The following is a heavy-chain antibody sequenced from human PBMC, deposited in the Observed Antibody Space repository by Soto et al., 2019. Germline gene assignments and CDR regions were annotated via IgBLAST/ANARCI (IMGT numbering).Heavy chain of an antibody. CDR2: INTGTGNT. CDR3: ARGGDSYDSSGYYLGLKYYFDN. CDR1: GYTFSNYG. V-gene: IGHV1-3*04. D-gene: IGHD3-22*01. Sequence: ASVKVSCKASGYTFSNYGIHWVRQAPGHRLEWMGWINTGTGNTKYSEKFQGRVTITRDTSASTAYMELSSLGSEDTAVYYCARGGDSYDSSGYYLGLKYYFDNWGQGTLVTVSS. J-gene: IGHJ4*02.